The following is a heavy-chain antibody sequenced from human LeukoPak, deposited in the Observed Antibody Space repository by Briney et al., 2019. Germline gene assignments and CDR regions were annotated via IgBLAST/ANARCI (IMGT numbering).Heavy chain of an antibody. V-gene: IGHV4-31*03. J-gene: IGHJ6*03. D-gene: IGHD2-2*01. CDR2: IYYSGST. Sequence: SETLSLTCTVSGGSISSGGYYWSWIRQHPGKGLEWIGYIYYSGSTYYNPSLKSRVTISVDTSKNQFSLKLSSVTAADTAVYYCARAGCSSTSCKNYYYYYMDVWGKGTTATVSS. CDR1: GGSISSGGYY. CDR3: ARAGCSSTSCKNYYYYYMDV.